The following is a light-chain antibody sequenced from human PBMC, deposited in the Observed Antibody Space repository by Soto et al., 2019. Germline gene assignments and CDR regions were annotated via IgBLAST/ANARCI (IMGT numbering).Light chain of an antibody. V-gene: IGKV3-11*01. J-gene: IGKJ1*01. CDR3: HQRQSWPRT. Sequence: EIVFTHSPSTLSSFPVDRVTLSCMASQYINTRLAWYQHRPGQAPRLLIYQTSLRAAGIPARFSASGSGTDFTLTISDVQPEDFALYYCHQRQSWPRTFGQGTKVDIK. CDR1: QYINTR. CDR2: QTS.